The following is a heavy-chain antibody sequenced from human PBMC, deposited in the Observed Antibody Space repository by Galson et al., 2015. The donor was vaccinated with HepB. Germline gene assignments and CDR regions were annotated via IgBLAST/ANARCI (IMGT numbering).Heavy chain of an antibody. Sequence: SLRLSCAASGFTVSSNYMSWVRQAPGKGLEWVSVIYSGGSTYYADSVKGRFTISRDNSKNTLYLQMNSLRAEDTAVYYCARDSYSGYGDYVSNYYGMDVWGQGTTVTVSS. CDR3: ARDSYSGYGDYVSNYYGMDV. CDR2: IYSGGST. D-gene: IGHD4-17*01. V-gene: IGHV3-66*01. CDR1: GFTVSSNY. J-gene: IGHJ6*02.